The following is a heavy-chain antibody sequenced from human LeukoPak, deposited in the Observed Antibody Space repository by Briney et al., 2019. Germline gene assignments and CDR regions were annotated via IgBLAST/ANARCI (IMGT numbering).Heavy chain of an antibody. CDR2: VNLQGST. CDR3: AREGGPYRPLDY. V-gene: IGHV4-4*02. Sequence: SETLSLTCGVSGGSLTNTNYWTWVRLPPGKGLEWIGEVNLQGSTNYNPSLMGRVAISVDTSENHISLQLTSVTAADTAVYYCAREGGPYRPLDYSGQGALVTVSS. CDR1: GGSLTNTNY. J-gene: IGHJ4*02.